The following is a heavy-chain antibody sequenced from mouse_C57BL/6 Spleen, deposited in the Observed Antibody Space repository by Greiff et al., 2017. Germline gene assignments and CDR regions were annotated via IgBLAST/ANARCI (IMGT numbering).Heavy chain of an antibody. Sequence: EVQLQQSGPELVKPGASVKISCKASGYTFTDYYMNWVKQSHGKSLEWIGDINPNNGGTSYNQKFKGKATLTVDKSSSTAYMELRSLTSEDSAVYCYAPFTPLDHWAQGTPPIVSP. CDR1: GYTFTDYY. J-gene: IGHJ2*01. V-gene: IGHV1-26*01. CDR2: INPNNGGT. CDR3: APFTPLDH.